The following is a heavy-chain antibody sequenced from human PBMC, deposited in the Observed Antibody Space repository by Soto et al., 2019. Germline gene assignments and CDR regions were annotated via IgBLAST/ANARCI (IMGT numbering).Heavy chain of an antibody. Sequence: ASVKVSCKPSGDTFSSYSFSWVRQGPGQGLEWMGVINPSVGATSYAQKFQGRVTMTGDTFTSTVYMELSSLRSEDTAVYYCARDDGSYTFDYWGQGTLVTVSS. CDR3: ARDDGSYTFDY. CDR2: INPSVGAT. J-gene: IGHJ4*02. V-gene: IGHV1-46*01. D-gene: IGHD1-26*01. CDR1: GDTFSSYS.